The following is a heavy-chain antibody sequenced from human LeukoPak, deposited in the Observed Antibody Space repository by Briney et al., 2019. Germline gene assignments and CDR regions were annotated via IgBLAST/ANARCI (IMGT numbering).Heavy chain of an antibody. CDR3: ARDRDYWGYGGMDV. J-gene: IGHJ6*02. CDR1: GFNFNNFA. Sequence: GRSLRLSCEASGFNFNNFAFHWVRQTPGRGLKCVAVIAYDGSNEYYADSVKGRFTFSRDNSKNTVYLQMNNVRPEDTAVYFCARDRDYWGYGGMDVWGRGTTVIVSS. D-gene: IGHD5-12*01. V-gene: IGHV3-30*03. CDR2: IAYDGSNE.